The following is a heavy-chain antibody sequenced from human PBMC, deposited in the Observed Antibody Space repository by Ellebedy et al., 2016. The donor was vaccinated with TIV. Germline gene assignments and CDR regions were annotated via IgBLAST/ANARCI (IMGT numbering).Heavy chain of an antibody. J-gene: IGHJ4*02. CDR3: TTDRYCSGGSCLDY. V-gene: IGHV3-15*01. CDR1: GFTFSTYA. Sequence: GESLKISCTASGFTFSTYAMSWVRQAPGKGLEWVGRIKSKTDGGTTDYAAPVKGRFTISRDDSKNTLYLQMNSLKTEDTAVYYCTTDRYCSGGSCLDYWGQGTLVTVSS. D-gene: IGHD2-15*01. CDR2: IKSKTDGGTT.